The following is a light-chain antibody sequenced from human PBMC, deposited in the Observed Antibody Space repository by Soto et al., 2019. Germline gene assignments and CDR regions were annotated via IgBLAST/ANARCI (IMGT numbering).Light chain of an antibody. V-gene: IGKV1-33*01. CDR3: QQYDNFPRAIN. CDR2: DAS. CDR1: QDISNY. Sequence: DIQMTPSPSSLSASVVYRFTIACHASQDISNYLHWYQQTPGKAPKLLIYDASNLETGVPSRFSGSGSGTDFTVTISSLQPEDIATYYCQQYDNFPRAINFGQGTRLEIK. J-gene: IGKJ5*01.